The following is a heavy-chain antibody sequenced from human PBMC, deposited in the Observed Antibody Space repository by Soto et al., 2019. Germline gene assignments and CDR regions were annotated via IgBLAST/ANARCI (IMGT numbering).Heavy chain of an antibody. V-gene: IGHV3-23*01. CDR3: AKEIVAAAYVETSPFDF. CDR1: GFTFSSYA. J-gene: IGHJ4*02. D-gene: IGHD2-15*01. Sequence: EVRLLESGRGLVQPGGSLRLSCAASGFTFSSYAMGWLRQAPGKGLQWVSGIDGSGGDTSFADSVKGRFTISRDNSENTLYLHMNSLRAEDTARYFCAKEIVAAAYVETSPFDFWGQGTLVTVSS. CDR2: IDGSGGDT.